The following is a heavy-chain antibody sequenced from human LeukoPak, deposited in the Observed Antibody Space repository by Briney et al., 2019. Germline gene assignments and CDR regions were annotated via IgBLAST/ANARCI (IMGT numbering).Heavy chain of an antibody. CDR3: ARVAKVGKNSILTSYFDY. D-gene: IGHD4-11*01. J-gene: IGHJ4*02. CDR2: INHSGST. V-gene: IGHV4-34*01. CDR1: GGSISSYY. Sequence: PSETLSLTCTVSGGSISSYYWSWIRQPPGKGLEWIGEINHSGSTNYNPSLKSRVTISVDTSKNQFSLKLSSVTAADTAVYYCARVAKVGKNSILTSYFDYWGQGTLVTVSS.